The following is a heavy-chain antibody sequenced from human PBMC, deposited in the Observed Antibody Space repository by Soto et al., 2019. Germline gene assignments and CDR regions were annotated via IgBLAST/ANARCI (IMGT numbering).Heavy chain of an antibody. J-gene: IGHJ4*01. CDR3: ASRDGDY. CDR2: IIPIFGTA. V-gene: IGHV1-69*06. Sequence: QVQLVQSGAEVKKPGSSVKVSCKASGGTFSSYAISWVRQAPGQGLEWMGGIIPIFGTANYAQKFQGRVTITADKSTSXAXXXXXXXXXXXXXVYYCASRDGDYXG. CDR1: GGTFSSYA. D-gene: IGHD3-22*01.